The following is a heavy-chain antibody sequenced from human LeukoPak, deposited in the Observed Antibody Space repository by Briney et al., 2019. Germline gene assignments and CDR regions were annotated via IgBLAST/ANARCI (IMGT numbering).Heavy chain of an antibody. V-gene: IGHV4-31*03. D-gene: IGHD2-15*01. J-gene: IGHJ2*01. CDR2: IYYSGST. Sequence: SETLSLTCTVSGGSISSGGYYWSWIRQHPGKGLEWIGYIYYSGSTYYNPSLKSRVTISVDTSKNQFSLKLSSVTAADTAVYYCASGVGYCSGGSCYSFSPHKNWYFDLWGRGTLVTVSS. CDR3: ASGVGYCSGGSCYSFSPHKNWYFDL. CDR1: GGSISSGGYY.